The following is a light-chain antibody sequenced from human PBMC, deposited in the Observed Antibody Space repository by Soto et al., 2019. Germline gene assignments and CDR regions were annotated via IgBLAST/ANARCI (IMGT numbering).Light chain of an antibody. V-gene: IGLV1-40*01. CDR1: SYNIGSTYD. Sequence: QYVLTQPPSVYGAPGQRVTISCTGSSYNIGSTYDVQWYQQLPGTAPKLLIHGNTDRPSGVPDRFSGSKSGTSASLAITGLQADDEADYYCQSYDDSLSVHYVFGTGTKLTVL. CDR3: QSYDDSLSVHYV. CDR2: GNT. J-gene: IGLJ1*01.